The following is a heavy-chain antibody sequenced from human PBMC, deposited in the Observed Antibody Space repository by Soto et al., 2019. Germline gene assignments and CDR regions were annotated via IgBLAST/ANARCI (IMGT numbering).Heavy chain of an antibody. CDR1: GFTFSSYA. V-gene: IGHV3-30-3*01. CDR2: ISYDGSNK. J-gene: IGHJ6*02. CDR3: ARDRYDFWSGYHYYYGMDG. D-gene: IGHD3-3*01. Sequence: QVQLVESGGGVVQPGRSLRLSCAASGFTFSSYAMHWVRQAPGKGMEWVAVISYDGSNKYYADSVKGRFTISRDNSKNTLYLQMNSLRAEDTAVYYWARDRYDFWSGYHYYYGMDGWGQGTTVTVSS.